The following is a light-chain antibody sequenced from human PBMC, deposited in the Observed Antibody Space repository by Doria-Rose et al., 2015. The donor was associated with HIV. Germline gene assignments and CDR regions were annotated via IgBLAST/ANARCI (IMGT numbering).Light chain of an antibody. J-gene: IGKJ1*01. CDR1: QSFSSTY. Sequence: EIVLTQSPGTLSLSPGERATLSCRASQSFSSTYLAWYQQNPGQAPSLVINDGSTRATGIPDRFSASGSGTDFTLTINRLEPEDFALYYCHQYGTSWTFGQGTKVEI. CDR3: HQYGTSWT. V-gene: IGKV3-20*01. CDR2: DGS.